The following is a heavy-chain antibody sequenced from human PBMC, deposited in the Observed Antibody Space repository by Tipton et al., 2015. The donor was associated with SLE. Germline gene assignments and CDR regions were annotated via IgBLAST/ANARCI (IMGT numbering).Heavy chain of an antibody. CDR2: INNSGST. D-gene: IGHD2-15*01. Sequence: TLSLTCAVYGGSFSGYYWSWIRQPPGKGLEWIGEINNSGSTNYNPSLKSRVTISVATSKNQFPLKLSSVTAADTAVYYCARGSGVVVAVAFDIWGQGTMVTVSS. J-gene: IGHJ3*02. CDR3: ARGSGVVVAVAFDI. CDR1: GGSFSGYY. V-gene: IGHV4-34*01.